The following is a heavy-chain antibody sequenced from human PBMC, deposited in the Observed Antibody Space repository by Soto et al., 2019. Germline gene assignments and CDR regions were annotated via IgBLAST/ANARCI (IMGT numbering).Heavy chain of an antibody. V-gene: IGHV1-58*01. D-gene: IGHD3-22*01. CDR2: IVVGSGKK. Sequence: SVKVSCKASGFTFTSSAVQWVRQARGQRLEWIGWIVVGSGKKKYAQKRQGRVSSTRDMSTSKAYMELSSLRCEDTAVYYCASFYYDSSGYYTPIDCWGQGXLVTVCS. CDR3: ASFYYDSSGYYTPIDC. J-gene: IGHJ4*02. CDR1: GFTFTSSA.